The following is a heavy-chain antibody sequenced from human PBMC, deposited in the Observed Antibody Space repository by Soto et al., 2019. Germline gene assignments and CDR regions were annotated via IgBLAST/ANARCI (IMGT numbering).Heavy chain of an antibody. Sequence: EVQVLESGGGLGQPGGSLRLSCAATGFPFVNYAMSWVRQAPGKGLEWVSAISESGDNIHYADAVKGRFSISRDNSNHTLSLRVNSLRPEDTAVYYCARAARYSFSSVRRDYSFFYMGVWGKGTTVTVSS. D-gene: IGHD5-12*01. CDR1: GFPFVNYA. V-gene: IGHV3-23*01. CDR2: ISESGDNI. CDR3: ARAARYSFSSVRRDYSFFYMGV. J-gene: IGHJ6*03.